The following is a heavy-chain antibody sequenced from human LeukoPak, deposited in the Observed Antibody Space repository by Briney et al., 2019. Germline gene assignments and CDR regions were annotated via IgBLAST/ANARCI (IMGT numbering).Heavy chain of an antibody. CDR1: GYSFTTYW. J-gene: IGHJ3*02. Sequence: GESLKISCKGSGYSFTTYWIGWVRQMPGKGLEWIGIIFPGDSDTTYSPSLQGQVTISADTSINTAYLQWSSLKASDTAMYYCARHKYSSSWRGDAFDIWGQGTMVTVSS. CDR2: IFPGDSDT. D-gene: IGHD6-13*01. CDR3: ARHKYSSSWRGDAFDI. V-gene: IGHV5-51*01.